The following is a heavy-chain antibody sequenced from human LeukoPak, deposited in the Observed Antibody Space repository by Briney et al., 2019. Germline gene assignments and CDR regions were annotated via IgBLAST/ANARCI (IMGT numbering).Heavy chain of an antibody. J-gene: IGHJ4*02. D-gene: IGHD2-15*01. V-gene: IGHV1-2*02. CDR1: GYTFTGYY. CDR2: INPNSGGT. Sequence: ASVKVSCKASGYTFTGYYMHWVRQAPGQGLEWMGWINPNSGGTNYAQKFRGRVTMTRDTSISTAYMELSRLRSDDTAVYYCAREVCSGGSCYAVFDYWGQGTLVTVSS. CDR3: AREVCSGGSCYAVFDY.